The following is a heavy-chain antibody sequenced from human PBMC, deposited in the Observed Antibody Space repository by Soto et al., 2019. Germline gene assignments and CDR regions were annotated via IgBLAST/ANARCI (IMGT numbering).Heavy chain of an antibody. D-gene: IGHD3-16*01. CDR1: RYSFTTHC. J-gene: IGHJ4*02. CDR3: ARLADTSTLGGFYFDY. Sequence: GESLNISCKAPRYSFTTHCIAWVRQMPGKGLEWMGTSCRDDSDTSYSPSFQGQVTILADKSIATTYLQWSSLKASDTAMYFCARLADTSTLGGFYFDYWGQGTRVTSPQ. V-gene: IGHV5-51*01. CDR2: SCRDDSDT.